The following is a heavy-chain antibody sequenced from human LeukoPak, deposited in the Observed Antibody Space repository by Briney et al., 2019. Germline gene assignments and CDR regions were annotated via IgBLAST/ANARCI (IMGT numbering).Heavy chain of an antibody. CDR1: GFTFSSYA. V-gene: IGHV4-34*01. CDR2: INHSGST. J-gene: IGHJ4*02. CDR3: ARGATAAGSKNFDY. Sequence: GSLRLSCAASGFTFSSYAMSWVRQPPGKGLEWIGEINHSGSTNYNPSLKSRVTISVDTSKNQFSLKLSSVTAADTAVYYCARGATAAGSKNFDYWGQGTLVTVSS. D-gene: IGHD6-13*01.